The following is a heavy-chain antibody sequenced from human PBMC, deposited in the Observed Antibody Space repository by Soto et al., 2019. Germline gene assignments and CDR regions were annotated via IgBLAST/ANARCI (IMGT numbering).Heavy chain of an antibody. V-gene: IGHV4-39*01. CDR1: GGSISSSSYY. Sequence: QLQLQESGPGLVKPSETLPLTCTVSGGSISSSSYYWGWIRQPPGKRLEWIGSIHYSGTTYHNPSLKSRVTISVDVSKNQFSLKLSSVTAPDTAVYYCARPFYCGSGGRFYYMDVWGKGTTVTVSS. CDR3: ARPFYCGSGGRFYYMDV. J-gene: IGHJ6*03. D-gene: IGHD3-10*01. CDR2: IHYSGTT.